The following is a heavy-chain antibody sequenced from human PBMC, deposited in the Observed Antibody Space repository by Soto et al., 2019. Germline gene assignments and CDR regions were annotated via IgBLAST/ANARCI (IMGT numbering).Heavy chain of an antibody. CDR2: ISGSGGST. CDR1: GFTFSSYA. Sequence: EVQLLESGGGLVQPGGSLRLSCAASGFTFSSYAMSWVRQAPGKGLEWVSAISGSGGSTYYADSVKGRFTTSRDNSKNTLYLQMNSLRAEDTAVYYCAKDPGVYGDYGIDYWGQGTLVTVSS. D-gene: IGHD4-17*01. CDR3: AKDPGVYGDYGIDY. V-gene: IGHV3-23*01. J-gene: IGHJ4*02.